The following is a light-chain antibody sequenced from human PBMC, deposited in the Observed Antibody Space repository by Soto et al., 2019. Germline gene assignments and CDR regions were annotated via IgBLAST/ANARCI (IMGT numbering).Light chain of an antibody. J-gene: IGLJ1*01. Sequence: CVLTQPPSASGSPGQSVTSSCTVTSSDVGGYNYVSWYQQHPGKAPKLVMCDFGERPSGVPDRFSGSQSDNTASLTVSWLQIEDEPDYHCRTYVDPNTLYVFGTGTK. CDR3: RTYVDPNTLYV. V-gene: IGLV2-8*01. CDR1: SSDVGGYNY. CDR2: DFG.